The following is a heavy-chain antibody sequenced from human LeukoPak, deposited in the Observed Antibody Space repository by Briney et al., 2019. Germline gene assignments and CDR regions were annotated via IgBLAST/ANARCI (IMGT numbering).Heavy chain of an antibody. CDR2: ISWNSGSI. Sequence: PGRSLRLSCAASGFTFDDYAMHWVRQAPGMGLEWVSGISWNSGSIGYADSVKGRFTISRDNAKNSLYLQMNSLRAEDTALYYCAKSATTVTTKGHFDYWGQGTLVTVSS. CDR3: AKSATTVTTKGHFDY. CDR1: GFTFDDYA. D-gene: IGHD4-17*01. V-gene: IGHV3-9*01. J-gene: IGHJ4*02.